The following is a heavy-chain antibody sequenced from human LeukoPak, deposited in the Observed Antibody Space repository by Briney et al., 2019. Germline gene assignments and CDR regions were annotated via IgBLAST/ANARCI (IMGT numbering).Heavy chain of an antibody. V-gene: IGHV1-2*02. D-gene: IGHD6-19*01. Sequence: ASVKVSCKASGYTFTGYYMHWVRQAPGQGLGWMGWINPNSGGTNYAQKFQGRVTMTRDTSISTAYMELSRLRSEDTAVYYCARGNPYSSNYMDVWGKGTTVTVSS. CDR1: GYTFTGYY. J-gene: IGHJ6*03. CDR3: ARGNPYSSNYMDV. CDR2: INPNSGGT.